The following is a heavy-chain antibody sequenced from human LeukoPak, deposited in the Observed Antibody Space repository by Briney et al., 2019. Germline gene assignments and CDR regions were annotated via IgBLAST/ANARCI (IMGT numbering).Heavy chain of an antibody. Sequence: PSETLSLTCTVSGGSISSGGYYWSWIRQHPGKGLEWIGYIYYSGSTYYNPSLKSRVTISVDTSKNQFSLKLSSVTAADTAVYYCARDRTGRGLADYWGQGTLVTVSS. CDR3: ARDRTGRGLADY. CDR1: GGSISSGGYY. J-gene: IGHJ4*02. D-gene: IGHD1-1*01. CDR2: IYYSGST. V-gene: IGHV4-31*03.